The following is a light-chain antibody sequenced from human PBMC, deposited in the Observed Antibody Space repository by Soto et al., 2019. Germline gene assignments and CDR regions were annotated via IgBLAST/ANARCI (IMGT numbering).Light chain of an antibody. CDR1: SSNIGNNY. Sequence: QSVLTQPPSVSAAPGQKVTISCSGSSSNIGNNYVSWYQQLPGTAPKLLIYDNNKRPSGIPDRFSASKSGTSATLGTTGLQTGDEADYYCGTWDSILSAMLFGGGTKLTVL. CDR2: DNN. V-gene: IGLV1-51*01. CDR3: GTWDSILSAML. J-gene: IGLJ2*01.